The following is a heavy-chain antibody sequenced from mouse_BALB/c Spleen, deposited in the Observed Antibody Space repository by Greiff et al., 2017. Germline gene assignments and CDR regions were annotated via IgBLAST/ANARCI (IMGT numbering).Heavy chain of an antibody. D-gene: IGHD2-4*01. Sequence: QVQLKESGPGLVAPSQSLSITCTVSGFSLTGYGVNWVRQPPGKGLEWLGMIWGDGSTDYNSALKSRLSISKDNSKSQVFLKMNSLQTDDTARYYCARDLYYDYDGKFAYWGQGTLVTVSA. V-gene: IGHV2-6-7*01. J-gene: IGHJ3*01. CDR3: ARDLYYDYDGKFAY. CDR1: GFSLTGYG. CDR2: IWGDGST.